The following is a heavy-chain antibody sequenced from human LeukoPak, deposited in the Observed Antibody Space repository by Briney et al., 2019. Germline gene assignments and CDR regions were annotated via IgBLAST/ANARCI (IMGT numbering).Heavy chain of an antibody. V-gene: IGHV1-2*02. D-gene: IGHD6-13*01. Sequence: ASVKVSCKASGYTFTGYYMHWVRQAPGQGLEWMGWINPNSGGTNYAQKFQGRVTMTRDTSISTAYMELSRLRSDDTAVYYCARDRYSTNAFDIWGQGTVVIVSS. CDR2: INPNSGGT. CDR1: GYTFTGYY. CDR3: ARDRYSTNAFDI. J-gene: IGHJ3*02.